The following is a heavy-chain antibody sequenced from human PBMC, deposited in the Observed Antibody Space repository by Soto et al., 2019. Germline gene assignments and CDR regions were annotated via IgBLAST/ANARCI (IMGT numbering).Heavy chain of an antibody. Sequence: ASVKVSCKASGYTFTGYYTHWVRQAPGQGLEWMGWINPNSGGTNYAQKFQGRVTMTRDTSISTAYMELSRLRSDDTAVYYCARVRHDFWSGIPPADYGMDVWGQGTTVTVSS. V-gene: IGHV1-2*02. CDR3: ARVRHDFWSGIPPADYGMDV. CDR1: GYTFTGYY. CDR2: INPNSGGT. D-gene: IGHD3-3*01. J-gene: IGHJ6*02.